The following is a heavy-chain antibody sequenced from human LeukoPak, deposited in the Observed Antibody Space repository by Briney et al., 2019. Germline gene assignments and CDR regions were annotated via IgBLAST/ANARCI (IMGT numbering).Heavy chain of an antibody. Sequence: SETLSLTCAVSGYSISSGYYWGWIRQPPGKELEWIGSIYHSGSTYYNPSLKSRVTISVDTSKNQFSLKLSSVTAADTAVYYCARDLAINDAFDIWGQGTMVTVSS. CDR3: ARDLAINDAFDI. CDR2: IYHSGST. CDR1: GYSISSGYY. J-gene: IGHJ3*02. D-gene: IGHD3-9*01. V-gene: IGHV4-38-2*02.